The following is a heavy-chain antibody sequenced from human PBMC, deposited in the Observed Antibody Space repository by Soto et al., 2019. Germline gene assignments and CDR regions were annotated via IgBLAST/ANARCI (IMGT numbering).Heavy chain of an antibody. CDR3: ARGIKNYYGMDV. V-gene: IGHV3-74*01. CDR2: LNSDGSIT. Sequence: GGSLRLSCAASGFTFTSYWVHWVRQAPGKGLVWVSRLNSDGSITNYADSVKGRFTISRDNAKNTLFLQMNSLRAEDTAVYYCARGIKNYYGMDVWGQGTTVTVSS. D-gene: IGHD2-15*01. CDR1: GFTFTSYW. J-gene: IGHJ6*02.